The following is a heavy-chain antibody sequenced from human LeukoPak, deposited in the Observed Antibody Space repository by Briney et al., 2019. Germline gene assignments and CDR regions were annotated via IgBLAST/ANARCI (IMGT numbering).Heavy chain of an antibody. CDR1: VFTFSNYA. J-gene: IGHJ3*02. V-gene: IGHV3-30*04. CDR3: TRGHHIMTGSLNDAFAS. Sequence: PGGSLRLSCAASVFTFSNYAMHWVRQAPGEGLEWLAFISYDGSIKYYADSVKGRFTISRDTSKNTLHLQMDSLKPEDTAVYFCTRGHHIMTGSLNDAFASWGEGTMVTASS. D-gene: IGHD3-9*01. CDR2: ISYDGSIK.